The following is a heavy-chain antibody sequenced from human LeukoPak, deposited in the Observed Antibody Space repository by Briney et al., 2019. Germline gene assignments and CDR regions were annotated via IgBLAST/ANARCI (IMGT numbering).Heavy chain of an antibody. CDR3: ARDSCRGGSCYSDAPRDSFDI. V-gene: IGHV3-7*01. Sequence: GGSLRLSCAASGFTFSSHWMSWVRQAPGKGLEWVANIKKDGSEKYYVDSVKGRFTISRDNAKTSSYLQMNSLRAEDTAVYYCARDSCRGGSCYSDAPRDSFDIWGQGTMVTVSS. J-gene: IGHJ3*02. D-gene: IGHD2-15*01. CDR1: GFTFSSHW. CDR2: IKKDGSEK.